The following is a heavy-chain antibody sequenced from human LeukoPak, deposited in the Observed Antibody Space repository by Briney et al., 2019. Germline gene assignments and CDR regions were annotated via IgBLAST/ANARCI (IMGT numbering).Heavy chain of an antibody. V-gene: IGHV1-24*01. CDR3: ATDSGTQSTDFDY. Sequence: GASVKVSCKVSGYTLTELSVHWVRQAPGKGLEWMGGFDPEDGETIYAQKFQGRVTMTEDTSTDTAYMELSSLRSEDTAVYYCATDSGTQSTDFDYWGQGTLVTVSS. CDR2: FDPEDGET. D-gene: IGHD1-26*01. CDR1: GYTLTELS. J-gene: IGHJ4*02.